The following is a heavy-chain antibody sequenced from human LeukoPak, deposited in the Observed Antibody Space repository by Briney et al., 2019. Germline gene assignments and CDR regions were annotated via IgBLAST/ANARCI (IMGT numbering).Heavy chain of an antibody. V-gene: IGHV3-21*01. D-gene: IGHD1-26*01. CDR2: ISSSSSYI. Sequence: PGGSLRLSCAASGFTFSSYSMNWVRQAPGKGLEWVSSISSSSSYIYYADSVKGRFTISRDNAKSSLYLQMNSLRAEDTAVYYCARTTPSHYYYYGMDVWGQGTTVTVSS. CDR1: GFTFSSYS. J-gene: IGHJ6*02. CDR3: ARTTPSHYYYYGMDV.